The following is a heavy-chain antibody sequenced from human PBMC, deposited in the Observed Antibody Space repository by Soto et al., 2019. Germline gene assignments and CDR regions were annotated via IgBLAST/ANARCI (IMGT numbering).Heavy chain of an antibody. Sequence: QAQLVQSGAEVKKPGASVKVSCKASGYTFYSHSISWVRQAPGQGLQWMGRINGDYGNTQYAQKFRGRLTMTTDTSTTTVYMELTNLRSDDTAVYYCARCIQGDYYYGMDVWGQGTTVTVSS. CDR3: ARCIQGDYYYGMDV. CDR1: GYTFYSHS. J-gene: IGHJ6*02. CDR2: INGDYGNT. V-gene: IGHV1-18*01. D-gene: IGHD5-18*01.